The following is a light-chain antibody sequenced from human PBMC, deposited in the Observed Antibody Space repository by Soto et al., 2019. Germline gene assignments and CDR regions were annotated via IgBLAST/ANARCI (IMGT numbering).Light chain of an antibody. V-gene: IGLV2-14*01. Sequence: QSALTQPASVSGSPGQSITISCAGTSSDIGSYDYVCWFQQHPGKAPKLMIYDVTSRPSGVSNRLSGSKSGNTASLTISGLQAEDEADYYCSSYTTTVAIGVVFGGGTQLTVL. CDR1: SSDIGSYDY. CDR3: SSYTTTVAIGVV. CDR2: DVT. J-gene: IGLJ2*01.